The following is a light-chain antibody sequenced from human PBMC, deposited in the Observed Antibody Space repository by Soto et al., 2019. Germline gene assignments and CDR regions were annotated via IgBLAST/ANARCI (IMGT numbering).Light chain of an antibody. CDR3: AAWDDSLIALYV. Sequence: SVLTQPPSASGSPGQRVTISCSGSSSNVGSNPVNWYQQLPGTAPKLLIYTNNQRPSGVPDRFSGSKSGTSASLAISGLQSEDEADSYCAAWDDSLIALYVFGTGTKVTVL. CDR1: SSNVGSNP. V-gene: IGLV1-44*01. J-gene: IGLJ1*01. CDR2: TNN.